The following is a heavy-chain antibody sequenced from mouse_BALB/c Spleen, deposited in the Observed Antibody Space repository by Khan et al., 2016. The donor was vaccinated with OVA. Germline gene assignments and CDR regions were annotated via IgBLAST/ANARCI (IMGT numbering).Heavy chain of an antibody. J-gene: IGHJ2*01. V-gene: IGHV1-7*01. CDR2: INPTSGYT. CDR3: TRDRIDY. Sequence: QVQLKQSGAELAKPGASVKMSCKASGYTFTTYWMHWVKQRPGQGLEWIGYINPTSGYTDYNDKFKDRATLSADKSSSTAYMQLNSLTSEDSAVYSCTRDRIDYWGQGTTLTVSS. CDR1: GYTFTTYW.